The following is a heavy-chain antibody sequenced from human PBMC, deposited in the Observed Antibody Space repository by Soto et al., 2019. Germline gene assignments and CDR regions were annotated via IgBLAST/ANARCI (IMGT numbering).Heavy chain of an antibody. CDR1: GGSISTYY. CDR3: ARTSRFDC. CDR2: IYYSGST. D-gene: IGHD6-6*01. V-gene: IGHV4-59*12. Sequence: SETLSLTCTVSGGSISTYYWSWIRQPPGKGLEWIGYIYYSGSTNYNPSLKSRVSMSVDTSKNQFSLKLSSVTAADTAVYYCARTSRFDCWGQGTLVTVSS. J-gene: IGHJ4*02.